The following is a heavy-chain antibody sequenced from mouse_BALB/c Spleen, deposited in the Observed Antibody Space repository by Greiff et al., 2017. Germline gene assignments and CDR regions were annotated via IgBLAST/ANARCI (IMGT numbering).Heavy chain of an antibody. J-gene: IGHJ2*01. CDR2: ISNGGGST. CDR3: ARHSGNYPYYFDY. Sequence: EVKLMESGGGLVQPGGSLKLSCAASGFTFSSYTMSWVRQTPEKRLEWVAYISNGGGSTYYPDTVKGRFTISRDNAKNTLYLQMSSLKSEDTAMYYCARHSGNYPYYFDYWGQGTTLTVSS. CDR1: GFTFSSYT. V-gene: IGHV5-12-2*01. D-gene: IGHD2-1*01.